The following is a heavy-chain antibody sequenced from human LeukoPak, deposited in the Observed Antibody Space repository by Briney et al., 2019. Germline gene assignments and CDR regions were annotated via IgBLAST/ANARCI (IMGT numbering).Heavy chain of an antibody. CDR2: INPNSGGT. J-gene: IGHJ6*02. D-gene: IGHD3-22*01. V-gene: IGHV1-2*02. CDR3: AKPYYYDSSGYYYYYYYGMDV. Sequence: ASVKVSCKASGYTFTGYCMHWVRQAPGQGLEWMGWINPNSGGTNYAQKFQGRVTMTRDTSISTACMELSRLRSDDTAVYYCAKPYYYDSSGYYYYYYYGMDVWGQGTTVTVSS. CDR1: GYTFTGYC.